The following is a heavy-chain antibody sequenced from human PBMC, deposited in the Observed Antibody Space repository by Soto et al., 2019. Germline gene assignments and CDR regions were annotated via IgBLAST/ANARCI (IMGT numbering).Heavy chain of an antibody. CDR1: GFSTRNSF. V-gene: IGHV3-11*04. D-gene: IGHD3-10*01. J-gene: IGHJ5*02. CDR3: ARGPNYHWFDP. Sequence: GESLKISCAASGFSTRNSFIIWVRQAPGKGLEWVSYISSSGSTIYYADSVKGRFTISRDNAKNSLYLQMNSLRAEDTAVYYCARGPNYHWFDPWGQGTLVTVS. CDR2: ISSSGSTI.